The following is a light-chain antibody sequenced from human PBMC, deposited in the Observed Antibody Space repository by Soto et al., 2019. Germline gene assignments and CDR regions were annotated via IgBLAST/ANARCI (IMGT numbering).Light chain of an antibody. Sequence: QSSLTQPRSVSGSPGQSVTISCTGTSSDVGGYNFVSWYQQHPGKAPKLIIYDVSKRPSGVPDRFSGSKSGNTASLTISGLQAEDETDYYCCSYAGSPLVFGTGTKLTVL. CDR2: DVS. J-gene: IGLJ1*01. V-gene: IGLV2-11*01. CDR3: CSYAGSPLV. CDR1: SSDVGGYNF.